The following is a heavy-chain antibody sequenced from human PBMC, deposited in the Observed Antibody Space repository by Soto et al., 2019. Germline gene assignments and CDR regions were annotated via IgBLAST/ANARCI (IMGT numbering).Heavy chain of an antibody. V-gene: IGHV3-23*01. CDR2: ISGSGGST. CDR1: GFTFSSYA. Sequence: GGSLRLSCAASGFTFSSYAMSWVRQAPGKGLEWVSAISGSGGSTYCADSVKGRFTISRDNSKNTLYLQMKSLRAEDTAVYYCARDPPATRHGMDVWGQGTTVTVSS. CDR3: ARDPPATRHGMDV. J-gene: IGHJ6*02.